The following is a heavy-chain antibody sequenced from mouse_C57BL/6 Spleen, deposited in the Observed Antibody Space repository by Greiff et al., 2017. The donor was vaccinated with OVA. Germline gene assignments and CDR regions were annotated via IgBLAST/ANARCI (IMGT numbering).Heavy chain of an antibody. CDR3: ASYLYDYYGGTYYYAVDY. D-gene: IGHD1-1*01. J-gene: IGHJ4*01. CDR1: GYTFTSYG. CDR2: IYPRSGNT. V-gene: IGHV1-81*01. Sequence: QVQLKESGAELARPGASVKLSCKASGYTFTSYGISWVKQRTGQCLEWIGEIYPRSGNTYYNEKFKGKATLTADKSSSTSYMELRSLTSEASAVYFCASYLYDYYGGTYYYAVDYWGQGTSVTVSS.